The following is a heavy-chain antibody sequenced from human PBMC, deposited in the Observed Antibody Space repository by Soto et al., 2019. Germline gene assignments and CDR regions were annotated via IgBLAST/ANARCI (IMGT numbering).Heavy chain of an antibody. CDR3: ARDVAMPTGLGLGY. V-gene: IGHV3-30*03. J-gene: IGHJ4*02. CDR2: ISNDGSKK. Sequence: LRLSCAASGFAFTNYGIHWVRQAPGKGREWVAHISNDGSKKFYGDSVKGRFTISRDNSESTVYLQMTSLRPDDTAVFYCARDVAMPTGLGLGYWGQGALVTVSS. D-gene: IGHD6-19*01. CDR1: GFAFTNYG.